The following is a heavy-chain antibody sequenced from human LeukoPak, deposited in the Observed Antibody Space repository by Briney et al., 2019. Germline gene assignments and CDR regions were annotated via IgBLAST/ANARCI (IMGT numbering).Heavy chain of an antibody. V-gene: IGHV3-20*04. J-gene: IGHJ5*02. Sequence: GGSLRLSCAASGFTFDDYGMSWVRQAPGKGLEWVSGINWNGGSTGYADSVKGRFTISRDNAKNSLYLQMNSLRAEDTALYYCARDGVTTVTTGWFDPWGQGTLVTVSS. CDR2: INWNGGST. CDR1: GFTFDDYG. D-gene: IGHD4-17*01. CDR3: ARDGVTTVTTGWFDP.